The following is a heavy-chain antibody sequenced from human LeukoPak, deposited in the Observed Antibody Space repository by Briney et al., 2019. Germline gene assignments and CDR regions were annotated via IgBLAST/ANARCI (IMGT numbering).Heavy chain of an antibody. CDR1: GFTLSIYN. CDR3: ARAYGSGSYGYNWFDP. Sequence: GGSLRLSCAAYGFTLSIYNVNWVRQAPGKGREWVSSISSSSSYIYYADSVNGRFTTSRDNAKNSLYLPMNSLSAEDTAVYYSARAYGSGSYGYNWFDPWGQGTLVTVSS. V-gene: IGHV3-21*01. CDR2: ISSSSSYI. D-gene: IGHD3-10*01. J-gene: IGHJ5*02.